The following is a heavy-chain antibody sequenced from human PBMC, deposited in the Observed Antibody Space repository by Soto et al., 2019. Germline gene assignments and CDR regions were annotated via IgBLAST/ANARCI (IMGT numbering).Heavy chain of an antibody. Sequence: SETLSLTCTVSGGSVSSGSYYWSWIRQPPGKGLEWIGYIYYSGSTNYNPSLKSRVTISVDTSKNQFSLKLSSVTAADTAVYYCARANWNYAHDYWGKGTLVTVSS. V-gene: IGHV4-61*01. D-gene: IGHD1-7*01. CDR1: GGSVSSGSYY. J-gene: IGHJ4*02. CDR2: IYYSGST. CDR3: ARANWNYAHDY.